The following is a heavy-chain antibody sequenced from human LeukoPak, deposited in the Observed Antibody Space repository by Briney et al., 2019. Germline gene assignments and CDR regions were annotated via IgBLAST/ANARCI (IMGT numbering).Heavy chain of an antibody. D-gene: IGHD3-22*01. CDR2: INHSGST. Sequence: SETLSLTCAVSGGSISSGGYYWSWIRQPPGKGLEWIGEINHSGSTNYNPSLKSRVTISVDTSKNQFSLKLSSVTAADTAVYYCARPYDSSGYYYGYWGQGTLVTVSS. CDR3: ARPYDSSGYYYGY. V-gene: IGHV4-34*01. CDR1: GGSISSGGYY. J-gene: IGHJ4*02.